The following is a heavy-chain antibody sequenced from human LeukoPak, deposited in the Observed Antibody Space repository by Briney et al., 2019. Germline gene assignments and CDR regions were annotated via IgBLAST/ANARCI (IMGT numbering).Heavy chain of an antibody. D-gene: IGHD2-2*02. CDR1: GYTFRSYD. Sequence: ASVKVSCKASGYTFRSYDINWVRQATGQGLEWMGWMNPDSGNTGYAQNFQGRVTMTSNTSITTAYMELTSLRSEDTAVYYSARGSFRGYCLDTSCYTINYWGQGTLVTVSS. CDR2: MNPDSGNT. V-gene: IGHV1-8*01. CDR3: ARGSFRGYCLDTSCYTINY. J-gene: IGHJ4*02.